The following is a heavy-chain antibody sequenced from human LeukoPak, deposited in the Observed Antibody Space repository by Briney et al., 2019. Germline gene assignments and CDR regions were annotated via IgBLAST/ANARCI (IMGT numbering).Heavy chain of an antibody. CDR2: INPSGGST. J-gene: IGHJ4*02. D-gene: IGHD2-21*02. Sequence: GPSVKVSCKASGYTFTGYYMHWVRQAPGQGLEWMGIINPSGGSTSYAQKFQGRVTMTRDMSTSTVYMELSSLRSEDTAVYYCAREGDLVTAISYWGQGTLVTVSS. CDR3: AREGDLVTAISY. V-gene: IGHV1-46*01. CDR1: GYTFTGYY.